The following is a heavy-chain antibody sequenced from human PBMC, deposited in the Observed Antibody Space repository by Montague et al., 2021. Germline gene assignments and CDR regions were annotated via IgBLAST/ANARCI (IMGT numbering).Heavy chain of an antibody. V-gene: IGHV3-21*01. CDR3: ARQEYGLDV. CDR2: TSGRSTYI. J-gene: IGHJ6*02. Sequence: SLRLSCAGSGFTFDSYDMNWVRQAPGKGLEWVSSTSGRSTYIYYGDSTKGRVIISRDNAKNSLYLQMNSLRVEDTAIYYYARQEYGLDVWGQGTTVTVSS. CDR1: GFTFDSYD.